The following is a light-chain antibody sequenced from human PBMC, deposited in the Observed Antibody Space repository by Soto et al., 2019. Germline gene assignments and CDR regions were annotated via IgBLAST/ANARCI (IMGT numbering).Light chain of an antibody. Sequence: EIVMTQSPATLSVSPGERATLSCRDSQSVSSNLAWYQQKPGQAPRLLIYGASTRATGVPARFSGSGSGTEFTLTISSLQSEDFAVYYCHQYNNWPPLYTFGQGTNLEMK. CDR3: HQYNNWPPLYT. CDR2: GAS. V-gene: IGKV3-15*01. J-gene: IGKJ2*01. CDR1: QSVSSN.